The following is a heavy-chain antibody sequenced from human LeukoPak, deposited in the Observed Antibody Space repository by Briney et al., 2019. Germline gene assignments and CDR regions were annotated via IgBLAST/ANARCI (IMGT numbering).Heavy chain of an antibody. D-gene: IGHD4-17*01. CDR1: GFTFDDYA. J-gene: IGHJ4*02. Sequence: GGSLRLSCAASGFTFDDYAMHWVRQAPGKGLEWVSGISWNSGSIGYADSVKGRFTISRDNAKNSLYPQMNSLRAEDTALYYCAKGSPFLATTAFDYWGRGTLVTVSS. V-gene: IGHV3-9*01. CDR3: AKGSPFLATTAFDY. CDR2: ISWNSGSI.